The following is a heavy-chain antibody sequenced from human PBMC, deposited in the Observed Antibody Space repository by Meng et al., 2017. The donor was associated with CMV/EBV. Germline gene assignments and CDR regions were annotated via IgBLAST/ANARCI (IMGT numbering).Heavy chain of an antibody. Sequence: GGPLRLSCVASGFTFSSYGMHWVRQAPGKGLEWVAFIRYDGDNRYYADSVKGRFTISRDNSKNTLYLQMNSLRAEDTAVYYCAKDGSLGRKIVVPAVTPVCPDSWGQGTLVTVSS. J-gene: IGHJ4*02. D-gene: IGHD2-2*02. CDR1: GFTFSSYG. CDR3: AKDGSLGRKIVVPAVTPVCPDS. V-gene: IGHV3-30*02. CDR2: IRYDGDNR.